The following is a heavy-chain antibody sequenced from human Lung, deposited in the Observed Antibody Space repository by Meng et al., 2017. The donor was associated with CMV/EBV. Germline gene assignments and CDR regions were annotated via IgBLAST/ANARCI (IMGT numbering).Heavy chain of an antibody. CDR1: GGSIGSGGYY. Sequence: QVQRQELGPGLVKPSQTLSLTCTVSGGSIGSGGYYWSWIRQHPGKGLEWIGYIYYTGSTFYNPSLKSRVTISVDTSKNQFSLKLIPATAADTAVYYCAREAGRDGYATPKFDYWGQGTLVTVSS. CDR2: IYYTGST. CDR3: AREAGRDGYATPKFDY. D-gene: IGHD5-24*01. V-gene: IGHV4-31*03. J-gene: IGHJ4*02.